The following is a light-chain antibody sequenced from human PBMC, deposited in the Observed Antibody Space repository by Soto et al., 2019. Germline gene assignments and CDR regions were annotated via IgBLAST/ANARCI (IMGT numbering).Light chain of an antibody. J-gene: IGKJ3*01. V-gene: IGKV3-11*01. CDR1: QSVSSY. CDR3: QQRSNWPPIIT. Sequence: EIVLTQSPATLSLSPGERATLSCRASQSVSSYLAWYQQKPGQAPRLLIYDASNSATGIPARFSGSGSGTDFTLTISSLEPEDFAVYYCQQRSNWPPIITFGPGTKVDIK. CDR2: DAS.